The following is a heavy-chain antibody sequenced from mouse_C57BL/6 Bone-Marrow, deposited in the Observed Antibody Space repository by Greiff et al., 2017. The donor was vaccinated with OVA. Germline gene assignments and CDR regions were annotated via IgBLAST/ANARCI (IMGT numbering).Heavy chain of an antibody. Sequence: QVQLKQSGAELVRPGTSVKMSCKASGYTFTNYWIGWAKQRPGHGLEWIGDIYPGGGYTNYNEKFKGKATLTADKYSSTAYMQFSSLTSEDSAIYYCARSPYYYGSSYWYFDVWGTGTTVAVSS. CDR1: GYTFTNYW. J-gene: IGHJ1*03. D-gene: IGHD1-1*01. V-gene: IGHV1-63*01. CDR2: IYPGGGYT. CDR3: ARSPYYYGSSYWYFDV.